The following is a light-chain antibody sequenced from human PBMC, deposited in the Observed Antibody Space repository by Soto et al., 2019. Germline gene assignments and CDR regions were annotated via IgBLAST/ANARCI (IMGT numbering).Light chain of an antibody. J-gene: IGKJ1*01. CDR2: AAS. CDR3: QQYNNWPPWT. CDR1: ESISRH. V-gene: IGKV1-39*01. Sequence: DIQMSQSPSSLSASVGDRVTITCRAAESISRHLNWYQQKPGKAPKLLIYAASSLQSGVPSRFSGSGSGTDFTLTISSLQPEDFAVYYCQQYNNWPPWTFGQGTKVDIK.